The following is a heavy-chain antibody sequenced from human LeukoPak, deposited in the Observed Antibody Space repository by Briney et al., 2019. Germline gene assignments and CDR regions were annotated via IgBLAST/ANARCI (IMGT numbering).Heavy chain of an antibody. V-gene: IGHV3-11*04. J-gene: IGHJ4*02. CDR3: ATLRAARWGFDY. Sequence: LSLTCTVSGGSISSYYWSWIRQPPGKGLEWVSYISSSGSTIYYADSVKGRFTISRDNAKNSLYLQMNSLRAEDTAVYYCATLRAARWGFDYWGQGTLVTVSS. D-gene: IGHD6-6*01. CDR1: GGSISSYY. CDR2: ISSSGSTI.